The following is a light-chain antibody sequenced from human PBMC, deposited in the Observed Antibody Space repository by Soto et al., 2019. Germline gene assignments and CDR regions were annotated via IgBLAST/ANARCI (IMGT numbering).Light chain of an antibody. CDR1: SGHSSYA. J-gene: IGLJ2*01. CDR2: LNSDGSH. Sequence: QLVLTQSPSASASLGASVKLTCTLSSGHSSYAIAWHQQQPEKGPRYLMRLNSDGSHSKGDGIPDRFSGSSSGAERYLTISSLQSEDEADYYCQTWRTVIHNVVFGGGTKLTVL. CDR3: QTWRTVIHNVV. V-gene: IGLV4-69*01.